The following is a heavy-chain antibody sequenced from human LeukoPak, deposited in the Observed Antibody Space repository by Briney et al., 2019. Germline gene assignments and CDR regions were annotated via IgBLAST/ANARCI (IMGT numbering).Heavy chain of an antibody. Sequence: GGSLRLSCAASGFTFSSYSMSWVRQAPGKGLEWVSVIYSGGSTYYADSVKGRFTISRDNSKNTLYLQMNSLRAEDTAVYYCARGRFLEWFDGMDVWGQGTTVTVSS. D-gene: IGHD3-3*01. V-gene: IGHV3-53*01. J-gene: IGHJ6*02. CDR3: ARGRFLEWFDGMDV. CDR1: GFTFSSYS. CDR2: IYSGGST.